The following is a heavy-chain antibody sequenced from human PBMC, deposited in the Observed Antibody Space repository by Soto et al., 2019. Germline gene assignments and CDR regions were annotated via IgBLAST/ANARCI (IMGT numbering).Heavy chain of an antibody. CDR3: ARGFVFSFRNPIYYYYVMYV. CDR2: IIPIFGTA. CDR1: GGTFSSYA. V-gene: IGHV1-69*13. Sequence: SVKLSCKASGGTFSSYAISWVRQAPGQGLEWMGGIIPIFGTANYAQKFQGRVTITADESTSTAYMELSSLRSEDTAVYYCARGFVFSFRNPIYYYYVMYVCGQGTTVTGSS. J-gene: IGHJ6*02. D-gene: IGHD3-16*01.